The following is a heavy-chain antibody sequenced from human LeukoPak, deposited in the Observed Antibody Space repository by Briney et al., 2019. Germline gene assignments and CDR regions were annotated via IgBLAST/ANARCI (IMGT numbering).Heavy chain of an antibody. CDR3: ARGPPGLWVVRGVIEYYFDY. Sequence: ASVKVSCKASGYTFTSYGISWVRQAPGQGLEWMGWISAYNGNTNYAQKLQGRVTMTTDTSTSTAYMELRSLRSDDTAVYYCARGPPGLWVVRGVIEYYFDYWGQGTLVTVSS. V-gene: IGHV1-18*01. D-gene: IGHD3-10*01. CDR1: GYTFTSYG. J-gene: IGHJ4*02. CDR2: ISAYNGNT.